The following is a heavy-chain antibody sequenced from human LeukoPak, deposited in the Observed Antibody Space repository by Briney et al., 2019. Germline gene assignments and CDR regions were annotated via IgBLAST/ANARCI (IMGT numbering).Heavy chain of an antibody. Sequence: SETLSLTCTVSGVSISSSNSYWGWIRQPPGKGLEWIGEIYHSGSTNYNPPLKSRVTISVDKSKNQFSLKLSSVTAADTAVYYCARGPYYYDSSGTPFDYWGQGTLVTVSS. CDR2: IYHSGST. V-gene: IGHV4-39*07. J-gene: IGHJ4*02. CDR3: ARGPYYYDSSGTPFDY. D-gene: IGHD3-22*01. CDR1: GVSISSSNSY.